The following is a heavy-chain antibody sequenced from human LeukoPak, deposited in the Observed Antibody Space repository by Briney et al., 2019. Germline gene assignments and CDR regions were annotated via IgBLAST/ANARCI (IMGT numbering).Heavy chain of an antibody. CDR1: GGTFSSYA. Sequence: GASVKVSCKASGGTFSSYAISWVRQAPGQGLEWMGGIIPIFGTANYAQKFQGRVTITADESTSTAYMELSSLRSEDTAVYYCARSSTYCGGDCYSAKYYFDYWGQGTLVTVSS. V-gene: IGHV1-69*13. D-gene: IGHD2-21*02. CDR2: IIPIFGTA. CDR3: ARSSTYCGGDCYSAKYYFDY. J-gene: IGHJ4*02.